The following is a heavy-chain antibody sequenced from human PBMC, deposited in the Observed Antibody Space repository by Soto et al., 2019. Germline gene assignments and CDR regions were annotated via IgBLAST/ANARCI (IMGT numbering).Heavy chain of an antibody. D-gene: IGHD6-19*01. CDR3: AKDFEQWLVSHYYFDY. CDR2: ISGSGGST. CDR1: GFTFSSYA. J-gene: IGHJ4*02. V-gene: IGHV3-23*01. Sequence: GGSLRLSCAASGFTFSSYAMSWVRQAPGKGLEWVSAISGSGGSTYYADSVKGRFTISRDNSKNTLYLQMNSLRAEDTAVYYCAKDFEQWLVSHYYFDYWGQGTLVTVSS.